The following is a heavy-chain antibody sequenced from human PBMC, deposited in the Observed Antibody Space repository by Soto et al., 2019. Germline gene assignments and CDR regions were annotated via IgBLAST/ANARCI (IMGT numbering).Heavy chain of an antibody. CDR1: GFTFSNSA. V-gene: IGHV3-30*04. D-gene: IGHD2-15*01. CDR2: ISSDGSYK. Sequence: PGGSLRLSCAASGFTFSNSALHWVRQAPGKGLEWVALISSDGSYKNFADAVKGRFTISRDNSENTVYLQMSSLRDEDTAVYYCASAQCATACYLIDYWGLGTLVTVSS. J-gene: IGHJ4*02. CDR3: ASAQCATACYLIDY.